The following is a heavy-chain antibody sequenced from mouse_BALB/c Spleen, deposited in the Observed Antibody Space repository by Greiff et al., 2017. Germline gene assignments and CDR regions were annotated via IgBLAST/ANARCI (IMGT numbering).Heavy chain of an antibody. CDR3: ATTYYFDC. Sequence: VPLQQSEAELVKPGASVKLSCTASGFNIKDTYMHWVKQRPEQGLEWIGRIDPANGNTKYDPKFQGKATITADTSSNTAYLQLSSLTSEDTAVYYCATTYYFDCWGQGTTLTVSS. J-gene: IGHJ2*01. V-gene: IGHV14-3*02. CDR1: GFNIKDTY. CDR2: IDPANGNT.